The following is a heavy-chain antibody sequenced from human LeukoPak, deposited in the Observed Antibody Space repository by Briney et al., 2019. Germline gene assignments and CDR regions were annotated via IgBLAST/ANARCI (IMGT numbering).Heavy chain of an antibody. CDR3: ARDLTMVRGVIIDFPFGMDV. CDR1: GYTFTGYY. Sequence: ASVKVSCKASGYTFTGYYMHWVRQAPGQGLEWMGWINPNSGGTNYAQKFQGWVTMTRDTSISTAYMELSRLRPDDTAVYYCARDLTMVRGVIIDFPFGMDVWGKGTTVTVSS. CDR2: INPNSGGT. J-gene: IGHJ6*04. V-gene: IGHV1-2*04. D-gene: IGHD3-10*01.